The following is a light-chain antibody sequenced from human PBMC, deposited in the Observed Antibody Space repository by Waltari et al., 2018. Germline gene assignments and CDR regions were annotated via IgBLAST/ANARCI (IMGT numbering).Light chain of an antibody. CDR3: LMWYNNAWI. J-gene: IGLJ2*01. Sequence: QAVLTQPPSLSASPGTSARLTCTLRSGFTVGTFIISWFQQKPGSPPQYLLRYKSDSDKHHGSGVHSRFSGSKDASANAAILLISGLQSEDEADYFCLMWYNNAWIFGGGTKLTVL. V-gene: IGLV5-45*01. CDR1: SGFTVGTFI. CDR2: YKSDSDK.